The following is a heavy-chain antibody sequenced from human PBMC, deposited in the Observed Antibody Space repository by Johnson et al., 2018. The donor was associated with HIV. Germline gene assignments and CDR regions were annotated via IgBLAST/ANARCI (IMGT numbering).Heavy chain of an antibody. CDR3: ARDSLVGGPPQVDAFDI. V-gene: IGHV3-33*01. Sequence: QVQLVESGGGVVQPGRSLRLSCVASGFTFSDYGMHWVRQAPGKGLEWVAVVWYDGSNKYSADSVRGRFTISRDNSKNTLYLQMNSLRAEDTAVYYCARDSLVGGPPQVDAFDIWGQGTMVTVSS. J-gene: IGHJ3*02. CDR1: GFTFSDYG. D-gene: IGHD3-10*01. CDR2: VWYDGSNK.